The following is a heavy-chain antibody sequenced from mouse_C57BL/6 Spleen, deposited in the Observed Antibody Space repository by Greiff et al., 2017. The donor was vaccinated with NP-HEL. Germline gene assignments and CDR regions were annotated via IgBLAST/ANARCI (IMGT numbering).Heavy chain of an antibody. CDR1: GYSFTGYY. CDR2: INPSTGGT. CDR3: ARYYYGIAMDY. Sequence: VQLKQSGPELVKPGASVKISCKASGYSFTGYYMNWVKQSPEKSLEWIGEINPSTGGTTYNQKFKAKATLTVDKSSSTAYMQLKSLTSEDSAVYYCARYYYGIAMDYWGQGTSVTVSS. V-gene: IGHV1-42*01. D-gene: IGHD1-1*01. J-gene: IGHJ4*01.